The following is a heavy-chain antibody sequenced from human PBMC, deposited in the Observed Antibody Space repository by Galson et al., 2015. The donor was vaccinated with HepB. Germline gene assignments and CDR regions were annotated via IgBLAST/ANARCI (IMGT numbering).Heavy chain of an antibody. V-gene: IGHV1-69*04. J-gene: IGHJ4*02. CDR1: GGTFSSYA. CDR2: VIPILGIA. CDR3: ARDNGNNSPNL. D-gene: IGHD4-23*01. Sequence: SVKVSCKASGGTFSSYAISWVRQAPGQGLEWMGRVIPILGIANYAQKFQGRVTITADKSTSTAYMELSSLRSEDTAVYYCARDNGNNSPNLWGQGTLVTVSS.